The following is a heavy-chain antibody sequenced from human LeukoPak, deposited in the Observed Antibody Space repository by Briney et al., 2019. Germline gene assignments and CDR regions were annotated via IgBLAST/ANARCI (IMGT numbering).Heavy chain of an antibody. D-gene: IGHD1-14*01. J-gene: IGHJ4*02. V-gene: IGHV3-7*01. CDR2: IKQDVSEK. CDR3: ARGTLNIPGEHGAFDY. CDR1: GFTFNSYW. Sequence: GGSLRLSCAASGFTFNSYWMSWVRQAPGKGLEWVANIKQDVSEKYYVDSVKGRFTISRDNAKNSLYLQMNSLRAEDTAVYYCARGTLNIPGEHGAFDYWGQGTLVTVSS.